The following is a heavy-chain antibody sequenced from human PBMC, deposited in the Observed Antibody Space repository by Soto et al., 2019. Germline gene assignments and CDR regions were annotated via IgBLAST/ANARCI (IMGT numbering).Heavy chain of an antibody. CDR3: TTESAAMYY. V-gene: IGHV3-33*01. Sequence: GGSLRLSCAAPGFTFSSYGMHWVRQAPGKGLEWVAVIWYDGSNKYYADSVKGRFTISRDNSKNTLYLQMNSLKTEDTAVYYCTTESAAMYYSGQGTLVTVSS. CDR2: IWYDGSNK. J-gene: IGHJ4*02. CDR1: GFTFSSYG. D-gene: IGHD2-2*01.